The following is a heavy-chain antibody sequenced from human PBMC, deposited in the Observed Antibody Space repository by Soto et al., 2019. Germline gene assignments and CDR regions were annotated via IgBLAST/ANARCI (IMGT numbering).Heavy chain of an antibody. V-gene: IGHV6-1*01. CDR3: ARALSATVAAAFDI. CDR2: TYYRSRWYD. CDR1: GDSVSTRSAA. D-gene: IGHD6-19*01. J-gene: IGHJ3*02. Sequence: QTLSLTCAISGDSVSTRSAAWNWIRQSPSRGLEWLGRTYYRSRWYDDYAESVRSRMTINPDTSNNQVSLHLNSVTPEDTAVYYCARALSATVAAAFDIWGQGTMVTVSS.